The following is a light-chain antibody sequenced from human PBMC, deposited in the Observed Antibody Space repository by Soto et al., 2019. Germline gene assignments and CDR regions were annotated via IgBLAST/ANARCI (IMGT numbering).Light chain of an antibody. Sequence: EIVLTQSPATLSVSPGERAALSFRASQSVSTNLAWYQQKPGQPPRLLIYFASTRATAVPARFTAGGSGTEFTLTISSLQSDDLAVYYCQQYDKWPRTFGQGTKVDI. V-gene: IGKV3-15*01. CDR3: QQYDKWPRT. J-gene: IGKJ1*01. CDR2: FAS. CDR1: QSVSTN.